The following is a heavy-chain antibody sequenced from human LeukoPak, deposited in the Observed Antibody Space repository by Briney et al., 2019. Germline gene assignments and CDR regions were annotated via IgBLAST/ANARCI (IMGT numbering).Heavy chain of an antibody. CDR1: GFTFSNYG. CDR2: ISYDGDNK. D-gene: IGHD3-22*01. CDR3: ARNYYDSSGYYYGAY. J-gene: IGHJ4*02. V-gene: IGHV3-30*03. Sequence: GRSLRLSCAASGFTFSNYGMHWVRQAPGKGLEWVAVISYDGDNKYYADSVKGRFTISRDNAKNTMYLQMNSLRAEDTAVYFCARNYYDSSGYYYGAYWGQGTLVTVSS.